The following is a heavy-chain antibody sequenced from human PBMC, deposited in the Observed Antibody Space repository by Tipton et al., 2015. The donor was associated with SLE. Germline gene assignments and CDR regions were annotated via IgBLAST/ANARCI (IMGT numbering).Heavy chain of an antibody. CDR2: ISSSSYT. J-gene: IGHJ4*02. CDR1: GFTFSDYY. D-gene: IGHD1-26*01. CDR3: ARDNGGYSGSSFFDY. Sequence: GSLRLSCAASGFTFSDYYMSWIRQAPGKGLEWVSYISSSSYTNYADSVKGRFTISRDNAKNSLYLQMNSLRAEDTAVYYCARDNGGYSGSSFFDYWGQGTLVTVSS. V-gene: IGHV3-11*05.